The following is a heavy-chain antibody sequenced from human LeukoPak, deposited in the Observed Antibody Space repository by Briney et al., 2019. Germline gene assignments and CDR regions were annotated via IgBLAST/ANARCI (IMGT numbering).Heavy chain of an antibody. CDR1: GGSISGGDYY. CDR3: ARGSVDIVATIGGGYYYYYMDV. V-gene: IGHV4-30-4*08. Sequence: TSQTLSLTCTVSGGSISGGDYYWSWIRQPPGKGLEWIGYIYYSGSTYYNPSLKSRVTISVDTSKNQFSLKLSSVTAADTAVYYCARGSVDIVATIGGGYYYYYMDVWGKGTTVTVSS. CDR2: IYYSGST. J-gene: IGHJ6*03. D-gene: IGHD5-12*01.